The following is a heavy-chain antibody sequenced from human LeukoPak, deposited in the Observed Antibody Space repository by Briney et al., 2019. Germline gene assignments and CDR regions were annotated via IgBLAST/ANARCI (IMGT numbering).Heavy chain of an antibody. CDR2: ISTTGRT. J-gene: IGHJ2*01. CDR3: ARAPPYADEDWYFDL. Sequence: SETRSLTCTVSGGSISSGNYYWSWIRQPAGKGLEWIGRISTTGRTNYNPSLKSRVAMSVDTSRNHFSLKLSSVTAADTAVYFCARAPPYADEDWYFDLWGRGTLVTVSS. V-gene: IGHV4-61*02. CDR1: GGSISSGNYY. D-gene: IGHD4-17*01.